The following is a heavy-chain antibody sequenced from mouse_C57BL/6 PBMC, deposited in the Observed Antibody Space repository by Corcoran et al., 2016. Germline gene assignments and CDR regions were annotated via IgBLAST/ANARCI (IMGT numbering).Heavy chain of an antibody. CDR2: ISYDGSN. Sequence: DVQLQESGPGLVKPSQSLSLTCSVTGYSITSGYYWNWIRQFPGNKLEWMGYISYDGSNNYNPSLKNRISITRDTSKNQFFLKLNSVTTEDTATYYCARVTDDYGSPWYFDVWGTGTTVTVSS. V-gene: IGHV3-6*01. J-gene: IGHJ1*03. D-gene: IGHD1-1*01. CDR1: GYSITSGYY. CDR3: ARVTDDYGSPWYFDV.